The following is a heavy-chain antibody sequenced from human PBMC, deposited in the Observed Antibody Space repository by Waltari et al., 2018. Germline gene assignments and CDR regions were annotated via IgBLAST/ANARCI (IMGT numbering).Heavy chain of an antibody. CDR2: ISPIVGTA. J-gene: IGHJ4*02. D-gene: IGHD5-12*01. Sequence: QVQLVQSGAEVKKPGSSVKVSCKASGGTFSSYAISWVRQATGQGLEWMGGISPIVGTANYAQKFQGMFTITADESTSTAYMELSSLRSEDTAVYYCARQVATMARPFDDWGQGTLVTVSS. CDR3: ARQVATMARPFDD. CDR1: GGTFSSYA. V-gene: IGHV1-69*12.